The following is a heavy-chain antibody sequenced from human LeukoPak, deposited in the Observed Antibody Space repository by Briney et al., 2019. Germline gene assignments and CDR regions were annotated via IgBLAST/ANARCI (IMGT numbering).Heavy chain of an antibody. CDR2: INPNSGGT. CDR3: ARDGNWGSLRGAFDI. CDR1: GYTFTVYY. Sequence: ASVKESRKASGYTFTVYYIHWVRQPPGQGLQWMGWINPNSGGTNYAQNFQGRVTMTRDTSISTAYMELSRLTSDDTAVYYCARDGNWGSLRGAFDIWGPGKMGSVSS. J-gene: IGHJ3*02. D-gene: IGHD7-27*01. V-gene: IGHV1-2*02.